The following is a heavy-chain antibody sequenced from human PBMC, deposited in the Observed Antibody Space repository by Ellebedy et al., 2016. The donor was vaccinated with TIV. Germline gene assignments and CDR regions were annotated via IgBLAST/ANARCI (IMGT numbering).Heavy chain of an antibody. CDR1: GFTFSTYW. Sequence: PGGSLRLSCAASGFTFSTYWMHWVRQAPGKGLVWVSRINGDESITNHADSVKGRFTISRDNAKNTLYLQMNSLSAEDTAVYYCAMTNGWQYFQRWGQGTLVTVSS. D-gene: IGHD6-19*01. V-gene: IGHV3-74*01. CDR3: AMTNGWQYFQR. CDR2: INGDESIT. J-gene: IGHJ1*01.